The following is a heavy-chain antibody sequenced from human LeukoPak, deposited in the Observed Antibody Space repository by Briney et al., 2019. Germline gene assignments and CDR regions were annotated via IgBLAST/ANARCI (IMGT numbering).Heavy chain of an antibody. D-gene: IGHD1-26*01. V-gene: IGHV3-11*04. J-gene: IGHJ6*03. CDR2: ISRSGSTK. CDR3: ARESGRYYYYYYMDV. CDR1: RLTLCDYN. Sequence: SLRLSRASSRLTLCDYNMRGIRQAPARGEERVSCISRSGSTKYKARSVKGGFTISRDNAKNTLFLQMNSLRAEDTAVYYCARESGRYYYYYYMDVWGKGTTVTISS.